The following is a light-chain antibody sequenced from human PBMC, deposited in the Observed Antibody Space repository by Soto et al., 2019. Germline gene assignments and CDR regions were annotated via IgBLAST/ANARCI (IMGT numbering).Light chain of an antibody. CDR1: SSDVGGYKY. J-gene: IGLJ1*01. Sequence: QSVLTQPPSASGSPGQSVTISCTGTSSDVGGYKYVSWYQQLPDKAPKLMIYEVTKRPSGVPDRFSGSKSGNTASLTVSGLHAEDEAAYYCSSYAGNNNYVFGTGTKLTVL. CDR2: EVT. CDR3: SSYAGNNNYV. V-gene: IGLV2-8*01.